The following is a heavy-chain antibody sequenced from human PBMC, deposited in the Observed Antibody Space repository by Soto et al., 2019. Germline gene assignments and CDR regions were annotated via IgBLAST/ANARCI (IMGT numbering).Heavy chain of an antibody. CDR1: GFTFSSYW. Sequence: EVQLVESGGGLVQPGGSLRLSCAASGFTFSSYWMSWVRQAPGKGLEWVANIKQDGSEKYYVDSVKGRFTISRDNAKNSLYLQMNSLRAEDTAVYYCARAPWAELDYGDYDAFDIWGQGTMVTVSS. V-gene: IGHV3-7*01. J-gene: IGHJ3*02. D-gene: IGHD4-17*01. CDR3: ARAPWAELDYGDYDAFDI. CDR2: IKQDGSEK.